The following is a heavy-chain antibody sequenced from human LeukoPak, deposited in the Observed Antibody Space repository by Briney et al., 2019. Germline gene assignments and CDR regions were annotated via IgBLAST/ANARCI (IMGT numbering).Heavy chain of an antibody. V-gene: IGHV3-21*01. CDR2: ISSSSSYI. D-gene: IGHD5-12*01. Sequence: PGGSLRLSCAASGFSFSYYGMSWVRQAPGKGLEWVSSISSSSSYIYYADSVKGRFTISRDNAKNSLYLQMNSLRAEDTAVYYCARLGGYDNAFDIWGQGTMVTVSS. CDR3: ARLGGYDNAFDI. J-gene: IGHJ3*02. CDR1: GFSFSYYG.